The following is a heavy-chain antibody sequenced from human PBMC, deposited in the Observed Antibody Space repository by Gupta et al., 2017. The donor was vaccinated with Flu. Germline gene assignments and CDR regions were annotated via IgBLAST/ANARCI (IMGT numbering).Heavy chain of an antibody. CDR3: AREGDSTVNNAFDY. V-gene: IGHV3-30-3*01. D-gene: IGHD4-17*01. CDR1: YS. J-gene: IGHJ4*02. Sequence: YSTPCVRQATGKGLEWVVVIAYDAYNKHYADSVKGRFTMSIDNSKNMLYLQMYSLRVEDTAIYYCAREGDSTVNNAFDYWGPGALVTVSS. CDR2: IAYDAYNK.